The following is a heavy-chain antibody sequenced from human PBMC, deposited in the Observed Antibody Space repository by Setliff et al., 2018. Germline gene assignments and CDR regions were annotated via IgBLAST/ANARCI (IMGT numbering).Heavy chain of an antibody. V-gene: IGHV4-39*01. D-gene: IGHD3-10*01. CDR3: ARQHPGKVLLWFGEIHYFDY. CDR2: IHYRGTT. J-gene: IGHJ4*02. Sequence: WVRQPPGKGLEWIGRIHYRGTTYSNVSLASRLTISVDTSKNQFSLQLTSVTAADTAVYYCARQHPGKVLLWFGEIHYFDYWGQGTLVTVSS.